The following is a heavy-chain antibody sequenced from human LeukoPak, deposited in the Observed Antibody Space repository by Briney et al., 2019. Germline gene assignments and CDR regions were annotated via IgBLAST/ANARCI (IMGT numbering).Heavy chain of an antibody. J-gene: IGHJ4*02. CDR3: ATSDSGWYDY. D-gene: IGHD6-19*01. CDR1: GFTFSTYW. CDR2: IKQDGSEK. Sequence: GGSLRLSCAASGFTFSTYWMIWVRQAPGKGLEWVATIKQDGSEKYYVDSVEGRFTISRDNAKNSLYLQMNSLRAEDTAVYYCATSDSGWYDYWGQGTLVTVSS. V-gene: IGHV3-7*01.